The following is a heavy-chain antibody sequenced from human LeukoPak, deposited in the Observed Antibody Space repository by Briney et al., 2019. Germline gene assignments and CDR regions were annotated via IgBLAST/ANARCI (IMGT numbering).Heavy chain of an antibody. CDR1: GFTFSSYW. Sequence: GGSLRLSCAASGFTFSSYWMHWVRQAPGKELVWVSRINSDGSSTSYADSVKGRFTISRDNAKNTLYLQMNSLRAEDTAVYYCARAESSCGLETYYYYYYMDVWGKGTTVTVSS. CDR3: ARAESSCGLETYYYYYYMDV. D-gene: IGHD6-13*01. V-gene: IGHV3-74*01. J-gene: IGHJ6*03. CDR2: INSDGSST.